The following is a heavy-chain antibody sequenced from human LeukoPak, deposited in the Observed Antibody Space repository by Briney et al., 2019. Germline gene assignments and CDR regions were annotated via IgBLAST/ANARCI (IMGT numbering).Heavy chain of an antibody. D-gene: IGHD3-22*01. CDR3: AKEGGDDSSGYYYVGFDY. Sequence: GGSLRLSCAASGFTFSSYGMHWVRQAPGKGLEWVAVIWYDGSNKYYADSVKGRFTISRDNSKNTLYLQMNSLRAEDTAVYYCAKEGGDDSSGYYYVGFDYWGQGTLVTVSS. CDR2: IWYDGSNK. J-gene: IGHJ4*02. CDR1: GFTFSSYG. V-gene: IGHV3-33*06.